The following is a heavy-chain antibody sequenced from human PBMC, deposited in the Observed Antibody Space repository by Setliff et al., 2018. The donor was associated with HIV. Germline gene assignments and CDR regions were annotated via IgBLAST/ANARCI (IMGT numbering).Heavy chain of an antibody. CDR2: IYYSGST. CDR3: VRQGAVTGHSFDS. J-gene: IGHJ4*02. CDR1: GGSISSGGYY. D-gene: IGHD6-19*01. Sequence: SETLSLTCTVSGGSISSGGYYWSWIRQHPGKGLAWIGYIYYSGSTYYSPSLKSRLTISVDTSKNHFSLRLSSVTAADTAVYYCVRQGAVTGHSFDSWGPGALVTVSS. V-gene: IGHV4-39*01.